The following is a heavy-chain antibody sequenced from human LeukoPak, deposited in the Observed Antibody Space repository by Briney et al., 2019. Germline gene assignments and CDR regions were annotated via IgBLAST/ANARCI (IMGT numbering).Heavy chain of an antibody. CDR3: ARLYAEGPADI. Sequence: GGSLRLSCAASGFTFSNYYMSWIRQAPGKGLEWVSYISGSSGSTNYADSVMGRFTISRDNGKNSLYLQMNSLRAEDTAVYYCARLYAEGPADIWGQGTMVTVSS. CDR1: GFTFSNYY. CDR2: ISGSSGST. V-gene: IGHV3-11*06. J-gene: IGHJ3*02. D-gene: IGHD2-8*01.